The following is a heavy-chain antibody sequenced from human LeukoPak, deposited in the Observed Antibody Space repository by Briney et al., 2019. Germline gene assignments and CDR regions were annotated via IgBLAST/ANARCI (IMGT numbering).Heavy chain of an antibody. CDR3: VRGGASSKWFDS. V-gene: IGHV1-69*04. J-gene: IGHJ5*01. CDR2: IIPILGLA. Sequence: ASVKVSCKASGGTFSSYAISWVRQAPGQGLEWMGRIIPILGLANYAQKFQGRVTITADKSTSTAYMELSSLRSEDTAVYYCVRGGASSKWFDSWGQGTLVTVSS. CDR1: GGTFSSYA. D-gene: IGHD4/OR15-4a*01.